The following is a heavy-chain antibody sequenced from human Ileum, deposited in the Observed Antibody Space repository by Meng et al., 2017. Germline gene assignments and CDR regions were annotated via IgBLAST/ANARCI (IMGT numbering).Heavy chain of an antibody. V-gene: IGHV3-33*01. CDR3: ARDVGDCISGSCYTDYLDY. CDR2: IYYDGSNI. CDR1: GFTSSRAG. J-gene: IGHJ4*02. D-gene: IGHD2-15*01. Sequence: GEFLMFSCAASGFTSSRAGMHGVRQAPGKGLEWVAIIYYDGSNIHYADSVKGRFTISRDNSKNTLYLQMNSLRVEDTTVYYCARDVGDCISGSCYTDYLDYWGQGTLVTVSS.